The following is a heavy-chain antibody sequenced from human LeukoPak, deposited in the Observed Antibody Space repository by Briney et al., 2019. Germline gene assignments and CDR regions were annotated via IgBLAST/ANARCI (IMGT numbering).Heavy chain of an antibody. V-gene: IGHV4-34*01. J-gene: IGHJ2*01. D-gene: IGHD6-13*01. CDR2: INHSGST. Sequence: PSETLSLTCAVYGGSFSGYYWSWLRQPPGKGLEWIGEINHSGSTNYNPSLKSRVTISVDTSKNQFSLKLSSVTAADTAVYYCASRKRSGIAAAHWYFDLWGRGTLVTVSS. CDR1: GGSFSGYY. CDR3: ASRKRSGIAAAHWYFDL.